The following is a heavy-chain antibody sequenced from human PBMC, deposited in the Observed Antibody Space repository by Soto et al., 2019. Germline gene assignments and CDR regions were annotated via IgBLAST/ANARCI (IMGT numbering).Heavy chain of an antibody. CDR3: ARDEAARRRVTYYFDY. Sequence: GGSLRLSCTASGFTFNSYGFNWVRQAPGKGLEWVAVIWYDGNTKYYADSVKGRFTISRDNLRSTVYLQMNSLGAEDTAVYYCARDEAARRRVTYYFDYWGQGTLVTVSS. V-gene: IGHV3-33*01. D-gene: IGHD6-6*01. CDR1: GFTFNSYG. CDR2: IWYDGNTK. J-gene: IGHJ4*02.